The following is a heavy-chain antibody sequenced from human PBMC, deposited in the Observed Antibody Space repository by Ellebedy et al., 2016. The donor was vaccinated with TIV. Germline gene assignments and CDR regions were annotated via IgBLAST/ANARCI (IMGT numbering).Heavy chain of an antibody. CDR2: IKYDGSEH. V-gene: IGHV3-7*03. J-gene: IGHJ4*02. Sequence: GESLKISCAASGFTFSNYWMSWVRQAPGKGLEWVANIKYDGSEHYYVDSVKGRFTISRDNAKNSLYLQMSSLRAEDTAVYYCARPGKPYAIDYWGQGILVTVSS. D-gene: IGHD2-8*01. CDR3: ARPGKPYAIDY. CDR1: GFTFSNYW.